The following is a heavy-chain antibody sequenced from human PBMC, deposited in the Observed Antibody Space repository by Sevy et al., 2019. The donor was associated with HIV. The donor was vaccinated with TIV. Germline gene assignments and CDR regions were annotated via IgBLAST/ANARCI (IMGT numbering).Heavy chain of an antibody. CDR2: INHSGST. J-gene: IGHJ5*02. D-gene: IGHD5-12*01. V-gene: IGHV4-34*01. CDR1: GGSFSGYY. Sequence: SETLSLTCAVYGGSFSGYYWSWIRQPPGKGLEWIGEINHSGSTNYNPSLKSRVTISVDTSKNQFSLKLSSVTAADTAVYYCARGRGVTPINYNWFDPWGQGTLVTVSS. CDR3: ARGRGVTPINYNWFDP.